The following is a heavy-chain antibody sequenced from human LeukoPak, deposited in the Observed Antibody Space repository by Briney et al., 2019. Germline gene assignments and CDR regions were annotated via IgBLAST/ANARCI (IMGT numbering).Heavy chain of an antibody. Sequence: PGGSLTLACAAYGFTFSSYAMSWVRQAPGKGLEWVSAISGSGGSTYYADSVKGRFTISRDNSKNTLYLQMNSLRAEDTAVYYCAKGGPIRGDSRSFDYWGQGTLVTVSS. D-gene: IGHD3-16*01. CDR2: ISGSGGST. J-gene: IGHJ4*02. V-gene: IGHV3-23*01. CDR3: AKGGPIRGDSRSFDY. CDR1: GFTFSSYA.